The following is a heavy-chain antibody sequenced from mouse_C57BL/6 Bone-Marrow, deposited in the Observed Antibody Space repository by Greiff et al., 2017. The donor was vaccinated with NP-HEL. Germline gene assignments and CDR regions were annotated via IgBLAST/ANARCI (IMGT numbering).Heavy chain of an antibody. CDR3: ARSSAMDY. V-gene: IGHV1-76*01. CDR1: GYTFTDYY. J-gene: IGHJ4*01. Sequence: QVQLQQSGAELVRPGASVKLSCKASGYTFTDYYINWVKQRPGQGLEWIARIYPGSGNTYYNEKFKGKATLTAEKSSSTAYMQLSSLTSEDSAVYFCARSSAMDYWGQGTSGTVSS. CDR2: IYPGSGNT.